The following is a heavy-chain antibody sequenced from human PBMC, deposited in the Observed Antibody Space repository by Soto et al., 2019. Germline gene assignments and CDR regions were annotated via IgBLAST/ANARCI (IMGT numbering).Heavy chain of an antibody. Sequence: GGSLRLSCAASGFTFSSYGMHWVRQAPGKGLEWVAVIWYDGSNKYYADSVKGRFTISRDNSKNTLYLQMNSLRAEDTAAYYCAREAGYSSSSFDPWGQGTLVTVSS. CDR2: IWYDGSNK. D-gene: IGHD6-6*01. V-gene: IGHV3-33*01. CDR3: AREAGYSSSSFDP. CDR1: GFTFSSYG. J-gene: IGHJ5*02.